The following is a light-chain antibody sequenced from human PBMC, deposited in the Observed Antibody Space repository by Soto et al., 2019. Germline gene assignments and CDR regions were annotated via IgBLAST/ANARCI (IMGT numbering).Light chain of an antibody. CDR1: SGSLAGNS. CDR2: GGN. V-gene: IGLV6-57*04. Sequence: NFMLTQPHSVSESPGKTVTISCTRTSGSLAGNSVQWYQQRPGSAPTTVIFGGNQRPSGVSDRFSASIDSSSNSASLAITGLQSDDEADYYCQSFDSSLTGPILGGGTQLTVL. CDR3: QSFDSSLTGPI. J-gene: IGLJ2*01.